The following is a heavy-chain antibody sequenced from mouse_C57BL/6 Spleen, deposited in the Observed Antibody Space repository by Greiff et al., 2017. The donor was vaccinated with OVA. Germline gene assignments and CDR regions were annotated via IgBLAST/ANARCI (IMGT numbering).Heavy chain of an antibody. CDR1: GFTFSSYG. D-gene: IGHD2-1*01. V-gene: IGHV5-6*01. J-gene: IGHJ2*01. CDR2: ISSGGSYT. Sequence: EVQLVESGGDLVKPGGSLKLSCAASGFTFSSYGMSWVRQTPDKRLEWVATISSGGSYTYYPDSVKGRFTISRDNAKNTLYLRMSSLKSEDTAMYYCARPSPYGNFSYYFDYWGQGTTLTVSS. CDR3: ARPSPYGNFSYYFDY.